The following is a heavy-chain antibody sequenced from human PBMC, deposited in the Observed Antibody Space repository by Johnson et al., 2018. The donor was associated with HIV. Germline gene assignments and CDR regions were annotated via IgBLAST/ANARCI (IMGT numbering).Heavy chain of an antibody. CDR3: AKVRRPGGVRDVFDI. D-gene: IGHD2-8*02. J-gene: IGHJ3*02. CDR2: ISGSCGST. V-gene: IGHV3-23*04. Sequence: MLLVESGGGLVQPGGSLRLSCAVSGFTFSSSAMSWVRQAPGKGLEWVSGISGSCGSTFYADSVKGRFTISRYNSKNRLYLQMNSLGYEDTAVYYCAKVRRPGGVRDVFDIWGQGTTVTVSS. CDR1: GFTFSSSA.